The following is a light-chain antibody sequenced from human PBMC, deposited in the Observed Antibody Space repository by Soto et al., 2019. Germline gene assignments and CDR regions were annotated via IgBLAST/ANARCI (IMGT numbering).Light chain of an antibody. V-gene: IGLV2-14*01. Sequence: QSVLTQPASVSGSPGQSITISCTGTSSDVGGYYYVSWYQHHPGKAPKLMIYQVSNQPSGVSNRFSGSKSGNTASLTISGLQAEDEADYYCSSYTSSNTFYVFGTGTKVTVL. CDR2: QVS. J-gene: IGLJ1*01. CDR3: SSYTSSNTFYV. CDR1: SSDVGGYYY.